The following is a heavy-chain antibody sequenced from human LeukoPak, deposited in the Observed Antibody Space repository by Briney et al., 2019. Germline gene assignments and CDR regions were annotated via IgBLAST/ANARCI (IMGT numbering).Heavy chain of an antibody. D-gene: IGHD3-3*01. CDR3: ARDPKGSGYFDY. V-gene: IGHV1-69*13. J-gene: IGHJ4*02. CDR2: IIPIFGTA. CDR1: GGTFSSYA. Sequence: SVKVSCKASGGTFSSYAISWVRQAPGQGPEWMGGIIPIFGTANYAQKFQGRVTITADESTSTAYMELSSLRSEDTAVYYCARDPKGSGYFDYWGQGTLVTVSS.